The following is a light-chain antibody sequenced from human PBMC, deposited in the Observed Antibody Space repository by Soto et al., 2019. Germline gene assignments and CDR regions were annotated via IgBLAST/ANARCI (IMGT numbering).Light chain of an antibody. Sequence: EIVVTQSPVTLSVTPGERATLSCRASQSVSSNLAWYQQKPGQAPRLLIYGASTGATGIPARFSGSGSGTEFTLTISSLQSEDFAVYYCQQYNNWPKTFGQGTKVDIK. V-gene: IGKV3-15*01. CDR2: GAS. CDR1: QSVSSN. CDR3: QQYNNWPKT. J-gene: IGKJ1*01.